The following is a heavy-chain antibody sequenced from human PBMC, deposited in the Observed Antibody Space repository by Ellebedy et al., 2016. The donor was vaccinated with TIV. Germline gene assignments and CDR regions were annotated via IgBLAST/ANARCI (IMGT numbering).Heavy chain of an antibody. CDR1: GFTFSSYW. D-gene: IGHD1-26*01. CDR3: ATDGSYGDQHCPAHAFVF. V-gene: IGHV3-7*01. Sequence: GGSLRLSCAASGFTFSSYWMSWVRQAPGKGLEWVANMRQDGGDKYYVDSVKGRFTISRDNAKSSLYLQMDSVRAEDTAVYYCATDGSYGDQHCPAHAFVFWGQGTTVTVSS. CDR2: MRQDGGDK. J-gene: IGHJ3*01.